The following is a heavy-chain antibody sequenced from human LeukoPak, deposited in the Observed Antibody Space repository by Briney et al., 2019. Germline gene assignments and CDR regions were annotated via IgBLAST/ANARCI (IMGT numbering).Heavy chain of an antibody. CDR3: ARRSPYSSSWYEAFDN. CDR1: GGSISDYY. J-gene: IGHJ3*02. Sequence: PSETLSLTCTVSGGSISDYYWSWIRQPPGKGLEWIGHIYYTGSITYNPSLKSRVTISVDTSKNQFSLNLNSVTAADTAVYYCARRSPYSSSWYEAFDNWGQGTMVSVSS. V-gene: IGHV4-59*01. CDR2: IYYTGSI. D-gene: IGHD6-13*01.